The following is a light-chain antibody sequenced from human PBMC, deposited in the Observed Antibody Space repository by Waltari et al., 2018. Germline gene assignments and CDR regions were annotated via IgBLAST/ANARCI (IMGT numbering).Light chain of an antibody. Sequence: QSALTQPPSASGSPGQSVTISCTGTSSDVGGYNYVSWYQQHPGNAPTVMIYGVSKRPSGVPDRFSGSKSGNTASLTVSGVQAEDEADYYCSSYGGSNNLVFGGGTKLTVL. J-gene: IGLJ3*02. CDR2: GVS. CDR1: SSDVGGYNY. CDR3: SSYGGSNNLV. V-gene: IGLV2-8*01.